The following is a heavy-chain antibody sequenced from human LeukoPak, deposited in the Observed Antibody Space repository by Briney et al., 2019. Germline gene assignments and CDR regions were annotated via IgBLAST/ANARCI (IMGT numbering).Heavy chain of an antibody. V-gene: IGHV4-34*01. CDR2: INHSGST. CDR3: ASRQVSGRSYYFDF. Sequence: PSETLSLTCTVSGGSISSYYWSWIRQPPGKGLEWIGEINHSGSTNYNPSLKSRVTISVDTSKSQFSLNLTSVTAADTAVYYCASRQVSGRSYYFDFWGQGTLVTVSS. CDR1: GGSISSYY. D-gene: IGHD1-26*01. J-gene: IGHJ4*02.